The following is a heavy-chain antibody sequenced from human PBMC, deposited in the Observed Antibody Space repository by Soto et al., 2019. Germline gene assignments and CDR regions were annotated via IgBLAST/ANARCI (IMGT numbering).Heavy chain of an antibody. J-gene: IGHJ5*02. Sequence: QITLKESGPTLVKPTQTLTLTCTFSGFSLTTRGVGVGWIRQPPGKALECLALIYWDDDKRYSPSLQSRLSNTKHTSNNQVVLTTTNVDPVDTATYYCAHIPNYYQYDWFDPWGQGTLVSVSS. V-gene: IGHV2-5*02. CDR2: IYWDDDK. CDR1: GFSLTTRGVG. CDR3: AHIPNYYQYDWFDP. D-gene: IGHD3-16*01.